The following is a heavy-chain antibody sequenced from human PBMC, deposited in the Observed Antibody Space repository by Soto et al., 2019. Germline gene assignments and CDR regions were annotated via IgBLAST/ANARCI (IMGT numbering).Heavy chain of an antibody. D-gene: IGHD3-22*01. CDR2: IYPGDSDT. CDR3: ARRDTAMIISYYDSSGYPEYYFDY. V-gene: IGHV5-51*01. CDR1: GYSFTSYW. J-gene: IGHJ4*02. Sequence: PGESLKISCKGSGYSFTSYWIGWVRQMPGKGLEWMGIIYPGDSDTRYSPSFHGQVTISADKSISTAYLQWSSLKASATAMYYCARRDTAMIISYYDSSGYPEYYFDYWVQGTLVTVSS.